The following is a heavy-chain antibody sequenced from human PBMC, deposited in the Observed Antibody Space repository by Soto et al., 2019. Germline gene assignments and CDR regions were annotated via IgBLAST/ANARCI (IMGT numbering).Heavy chain of an antibody. CDR2: ISYDGSNK. CDR3: AKGLIRYFDWLSNNYYYYGMDV. Sequence: AGGSLRLSCAASGFTFSSYGMHWVRQAPGKGLEWVAVISYDGSNKYYADSVKGRFTISRDNSKNTLYLQMNSLRAEDTAVYYCAKGLIRYFDWLSNNYYYYGMDVWGQGTTVTVSS. D-gene: IGHD3-9*01. V-gene: IGHV3-30*18. CDR1: GFTFSSYG. J-gene: IGHJ6*02.